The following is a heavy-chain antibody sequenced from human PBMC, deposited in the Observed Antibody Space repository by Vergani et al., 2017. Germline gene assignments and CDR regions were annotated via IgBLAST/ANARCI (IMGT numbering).Heavy chain of an antibody. CDR2: ISSSGSTI. D-gene: IGHD1-1*01. CDR1: GFTFSSYE. V-gene: IGHV3-48*03. Sequence: EVQLVESGGGLVQPGGSLRLSCAASGFTFSSYEMNWVRQAPGKGLEWVSYISSSGSTIYYADSVKGRFTISRNNSKSTLYLQMNSLRTEDTAVYYCATKSCGTPGCQMGYFREWGQGTLVTVSS. CDR3: ATKSCGTPGCQMGYFRE. J-gene: IGHJ1*01.